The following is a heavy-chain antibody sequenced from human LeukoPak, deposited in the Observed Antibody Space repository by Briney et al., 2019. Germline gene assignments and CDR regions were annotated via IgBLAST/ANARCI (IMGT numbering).Heavy chain of an antibody. J-gene: IGHJ4*02. CDR3: ARSKRRGDLLDY. D-gene: IGHD2-21*02. V-gene: IGHV1-2*02. CDR1: GYTFADYY. Sequence: ASVKVSCKASGYTFADYYVHWVRQALGQGLEWMGWINPKTNGTNFALKFLGRVTMTRDTSISTAYMELTRLRSDDTALYYCARSKRRGDLLDYWGQGILVTVSS. CDR2: INPKTNGT.